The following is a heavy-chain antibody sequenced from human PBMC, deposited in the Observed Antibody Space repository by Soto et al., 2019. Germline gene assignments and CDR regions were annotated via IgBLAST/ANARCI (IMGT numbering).Heavy chain of an antibody. J-gene: IGHJ4*02. CDR1: GGSISSYY. CDR3: AIEGADYYDSSGYYFALADY. D-gene: IGHD3-22*01. CDR2: IYTSGST. V-gene: IGHV4-4*07. Sequence: QVQLQESGPGLVKPSETLSLTCTVSGGSISSYYWSWIRQPAGKGLEWIGRIYTSGSTNYNPSLKSRVTTSVDTSKNEFSRKLSSVTAADTAVYYSAIEGADYYDSSGYYFALADYWGQGTLVTVSS.